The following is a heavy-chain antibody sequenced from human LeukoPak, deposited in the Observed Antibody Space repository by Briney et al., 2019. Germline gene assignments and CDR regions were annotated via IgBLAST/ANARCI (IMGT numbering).Heavy chain of an antibody. CDR1: GGSISSYY. V-gene: IGHV4-59*01. Sequence: PSETLSLTCTVSGGSISSYYWSWIRQPPGKGLEWIGYIYYSGSTNYNPSLKSRVTISVDTSKNQFSLKLSSVTAADTAVYHCASAGGYSYGSFDYWGQGTLVTVSS. CDR3: ASAGGYSYGSFDY. CDR2: IYYSGST. D-gene: IGHD5-18*01. J-gene: IGHJ4*02.